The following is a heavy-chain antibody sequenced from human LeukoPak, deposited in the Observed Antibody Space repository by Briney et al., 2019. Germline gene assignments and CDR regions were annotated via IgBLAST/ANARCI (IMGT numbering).Heavy chain of an antibody. V-gene: IGHV1-69*13. CDR2: IIPIFGTA. J-gene: IGHJ6*02. CDR3: ARDPGDTAMVFMDV. CDR1: GGTFSSYA. D-gene: IGHD5-18*01. Sequence: VKVSCKASGGTFSSYAISWVRQAPGQGLEWMGGIIPIFGTANYAQKFQGRVTITADESTSTAYMELSSLRSEDTAVYYCARDPGDTAMVFMDVWGQGTTVTVSS.